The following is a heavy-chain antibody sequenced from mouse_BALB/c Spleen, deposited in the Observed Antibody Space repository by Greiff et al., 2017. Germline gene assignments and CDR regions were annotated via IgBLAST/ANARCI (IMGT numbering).Heavy chain of an antibody. CDR1: SYTFTDYA. D-gene: IGHD1-1*01. V-gene: IGHV1-67*01. CDR2: ISTYYGNT. Sequence: QVQLQQSGPELVRPGVSVKISCKGSSYTFTDYAMHWVKQSHAKSLEWIGVISTYYGNTNYNQKFKGKATMTVDKSSSTAYMELARLTSEDSAVYYCAREGGSSYVPWFAYWGQGTLVTVSA. CDR3: AREGGSSYVPWFAY. J-gene: IGHJ3*01.